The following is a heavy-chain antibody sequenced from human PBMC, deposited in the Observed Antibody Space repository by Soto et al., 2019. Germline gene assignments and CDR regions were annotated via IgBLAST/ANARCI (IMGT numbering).Heavy chain of an antibody. CDR3: ARGVNYYYGMDV. CDR1: GFTFSSYA. V-gene: IGHV3-30-3*01. CDR2: ISYDGSNK. D-gene: IGHD4-4*01. Sequence: QVQLVESGGGVVQPGRSLRLSCAASGFTFSSYAMHWVRQAPGKGLEWVAVISYDGSNKYYADSVKGRFTISRDNSKNTLYLQMNNLRAEDTAVYYCARGVNYYYGMDVWGQGTTVTVSS. J-gene: IGHJ6*02.